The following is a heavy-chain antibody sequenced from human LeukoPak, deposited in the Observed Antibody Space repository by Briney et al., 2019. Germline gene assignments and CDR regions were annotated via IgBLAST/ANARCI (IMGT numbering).Heavy chain of an antibody. V-gene: IGHV3-21*01. Sequence: GGSLRLSCAASGFTFSSYAMSWVRQAPGKGLEWVSSISGDGYIYYADSVKGRFTISRDNTEKSLYLQKNSLRAEDTGVYYCARGGNSGPYFDYWGQGTLVTVSS. J-gene: IGHJ4*02. D-gene: IGHD4-23*01. CDR2: ISGDGYI. CDR3: ARGGNSGPYFDY. CDR1: GFTFSSYA.